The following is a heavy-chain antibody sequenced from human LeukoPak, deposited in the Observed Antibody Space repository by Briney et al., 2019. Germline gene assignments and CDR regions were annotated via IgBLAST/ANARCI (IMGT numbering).Heavy chain of an antibody. CDR2: INPNNDGT. CDR1: GYTFTGYY. D-gene: IGHD3-22*01. J-gene: IGHJ4*02. V-gene: IGHV1-2*02. CDR3: ARVSSLTYYYDSSGYYPIRN. Sequence: ASVKVSCKASGYTFTGYYMHWVRQAPGQGLEWMGWINPNNDGTNYAQKLQGRVTMTTDTSTSTAYMELRSLRSDDTAVYYCARVSSLTYYYDSSGYYPIRNWGQGTLVTVSS.